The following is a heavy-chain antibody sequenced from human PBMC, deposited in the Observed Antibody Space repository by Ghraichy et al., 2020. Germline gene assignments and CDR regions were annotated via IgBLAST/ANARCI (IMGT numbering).Heavy chain of an antibody. CDR1: GASISSYY. V-gene: IGHV4-4*09. Sequence: SETLSLTCTVSGASISSYYWSWFRQPPGKGLEWIGYIYTTGSTNSDPSLKSRVTISVDTSKNQFSLKLSSVTAADTAVYYCARPGGQWLVNLYFDLWGRGTLVTVSP. D-gene: IGHD6-19*01. J-gene: IGHJ2*01. CDR2: IYTTGST. CDR3: ARPGGQWLVNLYFDL.